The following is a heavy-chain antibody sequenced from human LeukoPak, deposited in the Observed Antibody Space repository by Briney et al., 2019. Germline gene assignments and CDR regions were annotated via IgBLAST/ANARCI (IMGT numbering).Heavy chain of an antibody. CDR1: GFTFSSYS. V-gene: IGHV3-21*01. Sequence: GGSLRLSCAASGFTFSSYSMNWVRQAPGKGLEWVSSISSSSSYIYYADSVKGRFTISRDNAKSSLYLQMNSLRAEDTAVYYCAKDHANIVIVVAAPDYWGQGTLVTVSS. CDR2: ISSSSSYI. J-gene: IGHJ4*02. D-gene: IGHD2/OR15-2a*01. CDR3: AKDHANIVIVVAAPDY.